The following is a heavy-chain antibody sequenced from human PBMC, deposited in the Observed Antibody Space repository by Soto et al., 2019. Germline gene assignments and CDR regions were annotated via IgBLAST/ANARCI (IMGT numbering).Heavy chain of an antibody. J-gene: IGHJ4*02. V-gene: IGHV4-59*03. CDR2: IDYNGGT. CDR3: AKHSGYYDFDS. CDR1: GGSINSAY. Sequence: SETLSLTCSVSGGSINSAYWSWIRQPPGKGLEWIAYIDYNGGTHPNPSLKGRVTMSLDTSKNQVSLKLSSVTASDTAVYFCAKHSGYYDFDSWGQGTRVTVSS. D-gene: IGHD5-12*01.